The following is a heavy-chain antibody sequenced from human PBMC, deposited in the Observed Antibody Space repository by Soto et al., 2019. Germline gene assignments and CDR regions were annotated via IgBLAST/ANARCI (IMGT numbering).Heavy chain of an antibody. CDR2: IGTAGDT. Sequence: PGGSLRLSCAASGFTFSSYDMHWVRQATGKGLEWVSAIGTAGDTYYPGSVKGRFTISRENAKNSLYLQMNSLRAGDTAVYYCARALLVVVNRYAYYYYGMDVWGQGTTVTVSS. V-gene: IGHV3-13*01. J-gene: IGHJ6*02. CDR3: ARALLVVVNRYAYYYYGMDV. D-gene: IGHD3-22*01. CDR1: GFTFSSYD.